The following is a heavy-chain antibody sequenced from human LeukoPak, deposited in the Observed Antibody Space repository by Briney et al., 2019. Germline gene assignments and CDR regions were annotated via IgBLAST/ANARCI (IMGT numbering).Heavy chain of an antibody. J-gene: IGHJ4*02. CDR3: ARIAVTYTFDY. CDR2: MYTLGNT. Sequence: GGSLRLSCAASGFTVSTNYMTWIRQAPGKGLEWVSVMYTLGNTNYADSVRGRFTISRDNAKNSLYLQMNSLRAEDTAVYYCARIAVTYTFDYWGQGTLVTVSS. D-gene: IGHD4-17*01. CDR1: GFTVSTNY. V-gene: IGHV3-66*01.